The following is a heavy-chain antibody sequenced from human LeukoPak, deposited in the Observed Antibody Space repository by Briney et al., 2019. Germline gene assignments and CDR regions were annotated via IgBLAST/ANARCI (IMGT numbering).Heavy chain of an antibody. CDR3: ARGQATIYLRYYYDSSDY. CDR2: ISYDGSNK. D-gene: IGHD3-22*01. CDR1: GFTFHSYA. Sequence: PGRSLRLSCAASGFTFHSYAMHWVRQAPGKGLEWVALISYDGSNKYYADSVKGRFTISRDNAKNSLYLQMNSLRAEDTAVYYCARGQATIYLRYYYDSSDYWGQGTLVTVSS. J-gene: IGHJ4*02. V-gene: IGHV3-30-3*01.